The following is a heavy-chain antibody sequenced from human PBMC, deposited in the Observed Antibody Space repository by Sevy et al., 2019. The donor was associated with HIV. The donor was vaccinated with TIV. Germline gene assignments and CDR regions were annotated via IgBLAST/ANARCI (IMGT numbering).Heavy chain of an antibody. J-gene: IGHJ4*02. CDR1: GFIFGDYG. CDR3: RRGGGSQSIFDY. Sequence: GGSLRLSCTASGFIFGDYGMSWVRQAPGKGLEWIAFFKSKIHGGTTENAASVKGRFTISRDDSKNIVYLQMSKLKTEDTAVYYCRRGGGSQSIFDYWGQGTLVTVSS. V-gene: IGHV3-49*04. D-gene: IGHD3-10*01. CDR2: FKSKIHGGTT.